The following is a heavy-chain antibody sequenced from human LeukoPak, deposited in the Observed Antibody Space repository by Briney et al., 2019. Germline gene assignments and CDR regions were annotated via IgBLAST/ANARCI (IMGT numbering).Heavy chain of an antibody. CDR2: ISSSSSYI. J-gene: IGHJ4*02. Sequence: SGGSLRLSCAASGFTFSSYSMNWVRQAPGKGLEWVSSISSSSSYIYYADSVKGRFTISRDNSKNTLYLQMNSLRAEDTALYYCAKEVGYDSSGYDDFWGQGTLVTVSS. CDR1: GFTFSSYS. D-gene: IGHD3-22*01. CDR3: AKEVGYDSSGYDDF. V-gene: IGHV3-21*04.